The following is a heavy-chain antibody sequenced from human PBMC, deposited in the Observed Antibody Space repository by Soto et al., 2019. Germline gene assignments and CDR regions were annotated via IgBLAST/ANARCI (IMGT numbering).Heavy chain of an antibody. CDR1: GGTFRSYA. V-gene: IGHV1-69*01. CDR3: ARDRRDYDFWSGYYIGDAFDI. Sequence: QVQLVQSGAEVKKPGSSVQVSCKASGGTFRSYALSWVRQAPGHGLEWMGGIIHIFGTANYAQKFQGRVTITADESTSTAYMELSSLRSEDTAVYYCARDRRDYDFWSGYYIGDAFDIWGQGTMVTVSS. J-gene: IGHJ3*02. D-gene: IGHD3-3*01. CDR2: IIHIFGTA.